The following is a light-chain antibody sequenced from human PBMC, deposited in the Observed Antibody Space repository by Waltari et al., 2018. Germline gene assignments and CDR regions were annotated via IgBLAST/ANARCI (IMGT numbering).Light chain of an antibody. CDR2: LAS. CDR1: QSVLYNSNNKNY. J-gene: IGKJ2*01. CDR3: QQYYDTPYT. Sequence: DIAVTQFTDSLAVSLGERATMNCKSSQSVLYNSNNKNYLAWYQQKPGQPPKLLIYLASTRESGVPDRFSGSGSGTDFTLTISSLQAEDVAVYYCQQYYDTPYTFGQGTKLEIK. V-gene: IGKV4-1*01.